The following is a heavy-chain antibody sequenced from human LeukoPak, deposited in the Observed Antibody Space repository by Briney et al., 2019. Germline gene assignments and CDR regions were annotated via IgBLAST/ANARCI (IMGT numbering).Heavy chain of an antibody. D-gene: IGHD6-13*01. V-gene: IGHV3-21*01. CDR1: GFSFSAYS. Sequence: PGGSLRLSCAASGFSFSAYSMNWVRQTPGKGLEWVSAIGIGTSQIWYADSVKGRFTISRDNAKNSLYLEMTSLRAEDTAVYYCARGYSSNWYGWDYWGQGTLVTVSS. CDR2: IGIGTSQI. CDR3: ARGYSSNWYGWDY. J-gene: IGHJ4*02.